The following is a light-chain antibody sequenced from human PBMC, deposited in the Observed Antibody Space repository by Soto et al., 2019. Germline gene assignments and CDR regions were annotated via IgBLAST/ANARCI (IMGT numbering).Light chain of an antibody. CDR2: SDN. CDR1: RYNIGTNT. CDR3: ATWEDSLKVVV. Sequence: QSVLTQPPSASGTPGQTVTLACSGSRYNIGTNTVRWFQQLPGMAPKRIIYSDNQRPSGVPDRISGSKSGTSASLAINGLQSEDGSYYFCATWEDSLKVVVFGGGTKVTV. J-gene: IGLJ2*01. V-gene: IGLV1-44*01.